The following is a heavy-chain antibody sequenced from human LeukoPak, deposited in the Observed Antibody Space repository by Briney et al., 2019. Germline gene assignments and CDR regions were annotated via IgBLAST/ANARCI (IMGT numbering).Heavy chain of an antibody. Sequence: ASVKVSCKASGYTFTSYGISWVRQAPGQGLEWMGWISAYNGNTNYAQKLQGRVTMTTDTSTSTAYMELRSLRSDDTAVYYCARVGSGYEDYYYYYMDVWGKGTTVTISS. CDR3: ARVGSGYEDYYYYYMDV. D-gene: IGHD5-12*01. J-gene: IGHJ6*03. CDR2: ISAYNGNT. CDR1: GYTFTSYG. V-gene: IGHV1-18*01.